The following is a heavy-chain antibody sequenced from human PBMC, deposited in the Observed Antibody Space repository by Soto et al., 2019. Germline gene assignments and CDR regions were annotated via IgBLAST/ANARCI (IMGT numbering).Heavy chain of an antibody. J-gene: IGHJ4*02. D-gene: IGHD3-3*01. CDR3: VRDGVGPFDY. V-gene: IGHV4-59*02. Sequence: QVQLLESGPGLLRPSETLSLTWIISGGSVSTYYWSWIRQPPGKALEWIGLTSYSGNTNYNPSLKSRVAMAVDTSKNQLSLTLTSVTAADTAVYYCVRDGVGPFDYWGQGTLVTVSS. CDR2: TSYSGNT. CDR1: GGSVSTYY.